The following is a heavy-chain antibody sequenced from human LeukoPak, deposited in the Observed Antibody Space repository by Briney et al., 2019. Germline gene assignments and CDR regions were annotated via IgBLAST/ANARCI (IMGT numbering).Heavy chain of an antibody. D-gene: IGHD2-15*01. CDR1: GFSFSSHA. CDR3: AKDALIPVVVVAAPDY. J-gene: IGHJ4*02. CDR2: ISGSGGST. V-gene: IGHV3-23*01. Sequence: GGSLRLSCAASGFSFSSHAMSWVRQAPGKGLEWVSAISGSGGSTYYADSVKGRFTISRDNSKNTLYLQMNSLRAEDTAVYYCAKDALIPVVVVAAPDYWGQGTLVTVSS.